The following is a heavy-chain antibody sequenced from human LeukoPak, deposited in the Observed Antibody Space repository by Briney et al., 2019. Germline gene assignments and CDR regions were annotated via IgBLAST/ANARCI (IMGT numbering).Heavy chain of an antibody. J-gene: IGHJ4*02. CDR2: ISSDGTAN. D-gene: IGHD6-13*01. Sequence: GGSLRLSCAASGLCFSDYYMSWLRQAPGKGLEFVAYISSDGTANYYADSVKGRFTISGDNAQNSVHLEITNLRAEDTAVYYCAREFWYRFEIWGQGTVVTVSS. CDR1: GLCFSDYY. CDR3: AREFWYRFEI. V-gene: IGHV3-11*04.